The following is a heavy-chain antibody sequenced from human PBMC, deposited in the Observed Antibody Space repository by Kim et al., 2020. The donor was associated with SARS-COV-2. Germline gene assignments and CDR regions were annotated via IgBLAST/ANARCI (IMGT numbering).Heavy chain of an antibody. CDR2: DT. J-gene: IGHJ4*01. CDR3: ARSPRTEGGI. D-gene: IGHD3-16*01. V-gene: IGHV3-7*03. Sequence: DTYSVDSVKGRFTISRDNAKSSLFLQMNSLRAEDTAVYYCARSPRTEGGIWGQGTLVTVSS.